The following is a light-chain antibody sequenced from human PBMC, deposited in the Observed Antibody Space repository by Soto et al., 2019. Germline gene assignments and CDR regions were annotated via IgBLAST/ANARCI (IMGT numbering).Light chain of an antibody. CDR1: QIINEW. CDR2: DAS. J-gene: IGKJ2*01. Sequence: DIQMTQSPSTLSASVGDRVTITCRASQIINEWFALYQKKPGEAPKLLIYDASNLESGVPSRFSVSGSGTEFTLTISSLHTDDLATYYCQETNYYTFGQGTKLEIK. V-gene: IGKV1-5*01. CDR3: QETNYYT.